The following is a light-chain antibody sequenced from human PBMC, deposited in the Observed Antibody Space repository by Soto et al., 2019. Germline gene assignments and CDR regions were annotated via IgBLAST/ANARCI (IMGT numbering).Light chain of an antibody. CDR1: QNVWTY. Sequence: DIQMTQSPPSLSASVGDRLTITCRASQNVWTYLNWYQQKPGKAPRLLLYGASDLEDGVPARFSGSGSGTDFTLTISSLQPEDYATYYCQQTFYTHRTFWQWTKVDIK. J-gene: IGKJ2*01. V-gene: IGKV1-39*01. CDR2: GAS. CDR3: QQTFYTHRT.